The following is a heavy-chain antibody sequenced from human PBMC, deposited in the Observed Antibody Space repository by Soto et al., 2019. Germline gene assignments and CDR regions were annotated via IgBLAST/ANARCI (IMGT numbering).Heavy chain of an antibody. D-gene: IGHD1-26*01. CDR1: GGTFSSYT. V-gene: IGHV1-69*08. J-gene: IGHJ4*02. CDR3: ARDNRYSGSYELAY. Sequence: QVQLVQSGAEVKKPGSSVKVSCKASGGTFSSYTISWVRQAPRQGLEWMGRIIPILGIANYAQKFQGRVTITADKXXSTAYMELSSLRSEDTAVYYCARDNRYSGSYELAYWGQGTLVTVSS. CDR2: IIPILGIA.